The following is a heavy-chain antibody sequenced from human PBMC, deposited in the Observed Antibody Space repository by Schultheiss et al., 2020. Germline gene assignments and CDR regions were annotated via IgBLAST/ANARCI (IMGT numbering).Heavy chain of an antibody. Sequence: WGSLRLSGSASGFTFSSYAMHWVRQAPGKGLEYVSAISSNGGSTYYADSVKGRFTISRDNSKNTLYLQMSSLRAEDTAVYYCVKDDSCSSTSCPLGFDYWGQGTLVTVS. CDR2: ISSNGGST. CDR3: VKDDSCSSTSCPLGFDY. V-gene: IGHV3-64D*06. J-gene: IGHJ4*02. CDR1: GFTFSSYA. D-gene: IGHD2-2*01.